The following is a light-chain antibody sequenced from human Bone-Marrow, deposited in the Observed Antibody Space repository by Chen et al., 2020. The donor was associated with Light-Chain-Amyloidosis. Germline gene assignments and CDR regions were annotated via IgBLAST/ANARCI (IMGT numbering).Light chain of an antibody. V-gene: IGLV3-21*02. CDR3: QVWDRSSDRPV. J-gene: IGLJ3*02. CDR2: DDN. CDR1: NIGSTS. Sequence: SYVLTQPSSVSAAPGQTVKTPCGGNNIGSTSVHWYQQTPGQAPLLVVYDDNDRPSGIPERLSGSNSGNTATLTISRVEAGDEADYYCQVWDRSSDRPVFGGGTKLTVL.